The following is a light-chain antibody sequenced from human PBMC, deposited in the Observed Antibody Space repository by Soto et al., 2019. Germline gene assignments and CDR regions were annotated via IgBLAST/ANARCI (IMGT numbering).Light chain of an antibody. CDR1: QSVSSSF. Sequence: EIVLTQSPGTLSLSPGERATLSCMASQSVSSSFLAWYQQKPGQATSLLIYGASSRATGIPDRFSGSGSGTDFTLTISRLEPEDFAVYYCQQDDSSPRTFGQGTQVELK. J-gene: IGKJ1*01. V-gene: IGKV3-20*01. CDR3: QQDDSSPRT. CDR2: GAS.